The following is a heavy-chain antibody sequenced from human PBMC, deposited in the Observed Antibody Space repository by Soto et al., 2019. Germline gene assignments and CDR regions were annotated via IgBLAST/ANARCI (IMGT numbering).Heavy chain of an antibody. V-gene: IGHV1-18*01. CDR2: IGAYNGNT. CDR3: AREVDQLWLPNYYYYGMDV. D-gene: IGHD5-18*01. J-gene: IGHJ6*02. CDR1: GYTFTSYG. Sequence: ASVKVSCKASGYTFTSYGISWVRQAPGQGLEWMGWIGAYNGNTNYAQKLQGRVTMTTDTSTSTAYMELRSLRSDDTAVYYCAREVDQLWLPNYYYYGMDVWVPETLLVTVSS.